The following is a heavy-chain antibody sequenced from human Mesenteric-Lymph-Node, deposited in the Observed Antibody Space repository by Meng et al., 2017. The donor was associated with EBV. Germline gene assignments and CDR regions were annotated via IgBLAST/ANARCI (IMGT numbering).Heavy chain of an antibody. CDR1: VGSVSGYY. CDR3: ARGTYYSSGWFAY. CDR2: INHSGST. J-gene: IGHJ4*02. V-gene: IGHV4-34*01. D-gene: IGHD6-19*01. Sequence: QVQPQPWGAGLLKPPEPLPLTCAVYVGSVSGYYLNWIRQPPGKGLEWIGEINHSGSTNYNPALKSRVTLSVDTSKSQLSLRLTSVTAADTAVYYCARGTYYSSGWFAYWGQGTLVTVSS.